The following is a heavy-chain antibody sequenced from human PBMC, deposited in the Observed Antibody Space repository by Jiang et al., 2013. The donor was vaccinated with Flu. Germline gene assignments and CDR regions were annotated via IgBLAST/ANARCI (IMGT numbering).Heavy chain of an antibody. CDR2: ISGSGTSS. V-gene: IGHV3-23*01. J-gene: IGHJ4*02. CDR1: GFTFSSYA. Sequence: VQLLESGGGLVQPGGSLRLSCAASGFTFSSYAMSWVRQAPGKGLEWVSAISGSGTSSYYADSVKGRFAISRDNSKNTLYLQMNSLRAEDTAVYYCAKARSSTWSSAFNYWGQGTLVTVSS. CDR3: AKARSSTWSSAFNY. D-gene: IGHD6-13*01.